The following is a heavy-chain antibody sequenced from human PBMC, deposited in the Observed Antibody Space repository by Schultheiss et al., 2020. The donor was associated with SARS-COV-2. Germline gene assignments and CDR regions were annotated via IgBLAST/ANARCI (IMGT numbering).Heavy chain of an antibody. D-gene: IGHD3-3*01. CDR2: IKQDGSEK. Sequence: GESLKISCAASGFTFSSYWMSWVRQAPGKGLEWVANIKQDGSEKYYADSVKGRFTISRDNSKNSLYLQMNSLRAEDTAVYYCARDRSGLDYWGQGTLVTVSS. CDR3: ARDRSGLDY. J-gene: IGHJ4*02. CDR1: GFTFSSYW. V-gene: IGHV3-7*01.